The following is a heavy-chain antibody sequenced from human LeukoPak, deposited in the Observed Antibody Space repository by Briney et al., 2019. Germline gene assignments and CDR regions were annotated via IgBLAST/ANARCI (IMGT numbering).Heavy chain of an antibody. Sequence: GGSLRLSCAASGFTVSSNYISWVRQAPGKGLEWVSVIYSGARAYSDSVKGRFTISRDNSKNTAFLQMSGLRTEDTAMYFCAQDIPIEQVPGLGPGYWGRGTLVTVSS. CDR2: IYSGARA. J-gene: IGHJ1*01. CDR3: AQDIPIEQVPGLGPGY. D-gene: IGHD5-12*01. CDR1: GFTVSSNY. V-gene: IGHV3-53*05.